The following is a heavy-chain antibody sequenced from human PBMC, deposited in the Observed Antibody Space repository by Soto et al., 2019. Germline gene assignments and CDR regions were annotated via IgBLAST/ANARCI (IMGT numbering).Heavy chain of an antibody. CDR3: VRKYPGTRPFDY. Sequence: GSLRLSCAASGFTFNSYAMNWVRQAPGKGLAWVSAIGTDGNTYYANSVKGRFTISRDNSRTTLYLQMNSLRVEDTALYYCVRKYPGTRPFDYWGQGT. CDR2: IGTDGNT. J-gene: IGHJ4*01. D-gene: IGHD2-2*01. V-gene: IGHV3-23*01. CDR1: GFTFNSYA.